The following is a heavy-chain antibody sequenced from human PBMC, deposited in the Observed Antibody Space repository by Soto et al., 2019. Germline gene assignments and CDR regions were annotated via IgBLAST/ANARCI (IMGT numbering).Heavy chain of an antibody. D-gene: IGHD3-22*01. Sequence: SETRSLARPVAGCAVSSDYWSWIRQPPGKGLEWIGYIYYSGSTNYNPSLKSRVTISVDTSKNQFSLKLSSVTAADTAVYYCARDNGREQYYDSSGYWYYFDYWGQGTLVTVS. CDR3: ARDNGREQYYDSSGYWYYFDY. V-gene: IGHV4-59*02. J-gene: IGHJ4*02. CDR2: IYYSGST. CDR1: GCAVSSDY.